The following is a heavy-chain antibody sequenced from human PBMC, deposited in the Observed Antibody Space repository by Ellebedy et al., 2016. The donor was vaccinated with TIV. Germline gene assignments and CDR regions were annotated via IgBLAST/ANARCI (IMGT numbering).Heavy chain of an antibody. J-gene: IGHJ4*02. D-gene: IGHD4-23*01. CDR1: GFTFSNYW. CDR3: ATTLNYGGNCFFDN. Sequence: GESLKISCGASGFTFSNYWMNWVRQAPGKGLEWVANIKQDGSEKYYVDSVKGRFTISRDNAKNSVDLQMNTLRAEDMAVYYCATTLNYGGNCFFDNWGQGTLVTVSS. V-gene: IGHV3-7*01. CDR2: IKQDGSEK.